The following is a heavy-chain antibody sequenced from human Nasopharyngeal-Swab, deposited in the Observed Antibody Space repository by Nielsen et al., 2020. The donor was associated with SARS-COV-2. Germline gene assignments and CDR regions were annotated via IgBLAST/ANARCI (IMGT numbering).Heavy chain of an antibody. V-gene: IGHV4-34*01. D-gene: IGHD4-11*01. Sequence: SETLSLTCAVYGGSFSGYYWSWIRQPPGKGLEWIGEINHSGSTNYNPSLKSRVTISVDTSKNQFSLKLSSVTAADTAVYYCARGHSNDSFDHWGQGTLVTVYS. CDR2: INHSGST. J-gene: IGHJ4*02. CDR1: GGSFSGYY. CDR3: ARGHSNDSFDH.